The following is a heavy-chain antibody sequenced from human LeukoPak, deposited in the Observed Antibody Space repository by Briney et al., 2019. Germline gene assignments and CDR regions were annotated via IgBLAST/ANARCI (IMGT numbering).Heavy chain of an antibody. J-gene: IGHJ6*03. CDR2: IRSKAYGGTT. Sequence: PGGSLRLSCTASGFTFGDYAMSWVRQAPGKGLEWVGFIRSKAYGGTTEYAASVKGRFTISRDDSKSIAYLQMNSLKTEDTAVYYCTRDLKAPRGVIMYNDYYYMDVWGKGTTVTISS. CDR3: TRDLKAPRGVIMYNDYYYMDV. D-gene: IGHD3-10*01. CDR1: GFTFGDYA. V-gene: IGHV3-49*04.